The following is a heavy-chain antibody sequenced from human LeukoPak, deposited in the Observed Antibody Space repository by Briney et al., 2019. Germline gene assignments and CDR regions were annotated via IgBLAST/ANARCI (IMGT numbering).Heavy chain of an antibody. V-gene: IGHV4-39*01. D-gene: IGHD6-13*01. CDR3: ARKGDSSSSLDY. J-gene: IGHJ4*02. CDR2: IYYSGST. Sequence: SETLSLTCTVSGGSIGSSSYYWGWIRQPPGKGLEWIGSIYYSGSTYYNPSLKSRVTISVDTSKNQFSLKLSSVTAADTAVYYCARKGDSSSSLDYWGQGTLVTVSS. CDR1: GGSIGSSSYY.